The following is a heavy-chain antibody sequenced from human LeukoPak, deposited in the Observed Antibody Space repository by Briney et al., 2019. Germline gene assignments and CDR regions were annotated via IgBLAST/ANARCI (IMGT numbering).Heavy chain of an antibody. CDR1: GGSISSSSYY. CDR3: ARVNDYGDPRAHGGWYYFDY. D-gene: IGHD4-17*01. V-gene: IGHV4-61*05. J-gene: IGHJ4*02. CDR2: IYYSGST. Sequence: SETLSLTCTVSGGSISSSSYYWGWIRQPPGKGLEWIVYIYYSGSTNYNPSLKSRVTISVDTSKNQFSLKLSSVTAADTAVYYCARVNDYGDPRAHGGWYYFDYWGQGTLVTVSS.